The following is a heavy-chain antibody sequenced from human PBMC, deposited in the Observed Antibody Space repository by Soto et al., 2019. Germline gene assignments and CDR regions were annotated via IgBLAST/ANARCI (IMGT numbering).Heavy chain of an antibody. J-gene: IGHJ4*02. CDR1: GFTFSNYA. V-gene: IGHV3-23*01. CDR3: AKAYFVWSSEQPYYFDY. CDR2: ISGSGGRS. Sequence: EVQLLDSGGGLVQPGGSLRLSCAASGFTFSNYAMTWVRQGPGKGLEWVSGISGSGGRSYYADSVKGRFNISRDNSKSTLYLPMNSLRAEDTAVYYCAKAYFVWSSEQPYYFDYWGQGTLVTVSS. D-gene: IGHD3-16*01.